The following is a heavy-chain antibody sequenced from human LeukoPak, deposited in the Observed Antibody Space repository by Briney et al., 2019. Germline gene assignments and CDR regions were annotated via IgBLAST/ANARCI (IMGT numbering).Heavy chain of an antibody. CDR1: GFPFSRYS. J-gene: IGHJ4*02. CDR3: ARDSYSSSRNDY. CDR2: ISRSSSTI. Sequence: GGSLRLSCAASGFPFSRYSMNWVRQAPGKGLQWLSNISRSSSTIYYADSVKGRFTISRDNAKNSLYLQMNSLRAEDTAVYYCARDSYSSSRNDYWGQGTLVTVSS. D-gene: IGHD6-13*01. V-gene: IGHV3-48*01.